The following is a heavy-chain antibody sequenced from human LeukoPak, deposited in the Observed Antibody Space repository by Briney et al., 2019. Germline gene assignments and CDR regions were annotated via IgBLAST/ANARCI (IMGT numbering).Heavy chain of an antibody. V-gene: IGHV1-46*01. D-gene: IGHD6-13*01. CDR3: ARAPRHSSTMLDY. CDR1: GYTFISYW. CDR2: INPNDGST. J-gene: IGHJ4*02. Sequence: WASVTVSCKASGYTFISYWIQWVRQAPGQGLEWVALINPNDGSTTNAPKFQGRVTMTRDTSTSTVYMDLSSLTSDDTAVYYCARAPRHSSTMLDYWGQGTLITVSS.